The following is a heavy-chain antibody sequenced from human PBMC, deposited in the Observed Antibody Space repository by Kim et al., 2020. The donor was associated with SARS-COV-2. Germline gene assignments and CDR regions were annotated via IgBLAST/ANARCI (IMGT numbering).Heavy chain of an antibody. J-gene: IGHJ4*02. CDR2: IDTSGST. D-gene: IGHD3-16*01. V-gene: IGHV4-61*02. CDR3: ARSLGAIFDY. Sequence: SETLSITCTVSGGSISSGSYYWSWIRQPAGKGLEWIGSIDTSGSTNYNPSLKSRVTISVDTSKNQFSLKLSSVTAADTAVYYCARSLGAIFDYWGQGTLVTVS. CDR1: GGSISSGSYY.